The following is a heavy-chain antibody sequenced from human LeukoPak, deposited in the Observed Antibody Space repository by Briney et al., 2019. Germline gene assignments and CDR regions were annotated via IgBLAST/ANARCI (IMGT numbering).Heavy chain of an antibody. CDR2: IRSKPFGGTT. J-gene: IGHJ5*01. Sequence: PGGSLRLSCAASGFTFSTYAMSWVRQAPGKGLEWLGFIRSKPFGGTTKYGASVKGRFIISRDDSKAITFLQMNSLKTEDTAVYYCSRVHYDVWSGYYDSWGQGTLVTVSS. D-gene: IGHD3-3*01. V-gene: IGHV3-49*04. CDR3: SRVHYDVWSGYYDS. CDR1: GFTFSTYA.